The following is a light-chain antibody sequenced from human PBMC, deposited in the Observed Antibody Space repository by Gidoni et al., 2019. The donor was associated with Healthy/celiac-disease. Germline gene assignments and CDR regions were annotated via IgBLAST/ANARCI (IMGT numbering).Light chain of an antibody. CDR1: QSVSSN. J-gene: IGKJ1*01. CDR3: QQYNNWPPWT. V-gene: IGKV3-15*01. Sequence: EIVMTQSPATLSVSPGERATLSCRSSQSVSSNLAWYQQKPGQAPRLLIYVASTRAPGIPARFSGSGSGTEFTLTISSLQSEDFAVYYCQQYNNWPPWTFXXXTKVEIK. CDR2: VAS.